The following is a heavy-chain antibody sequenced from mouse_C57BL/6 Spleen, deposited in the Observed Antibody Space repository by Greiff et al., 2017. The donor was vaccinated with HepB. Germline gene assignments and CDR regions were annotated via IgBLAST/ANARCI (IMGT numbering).Heavy chain of an antibody. CDR2: ISNGGGST. CDR3: ARRGDYYDYLYLYFDV. D-gene: IGHD2-4*01. CDR1: GFTFSDYY. Sequence: DVMLVESGGGLVQPGGSLKLSCAASGFTFSDYYMYWVRQTPEKRLEWVAYISNGGGSTYYPDTVKGRFTFSRDNAKNTLYLQMDSLKSEDTAMYYCARRGDYYDYLYLYFDVWGTGTTVTVSS. V-gene: IGHV5-12*01. J-gene: IGHJ1*03.